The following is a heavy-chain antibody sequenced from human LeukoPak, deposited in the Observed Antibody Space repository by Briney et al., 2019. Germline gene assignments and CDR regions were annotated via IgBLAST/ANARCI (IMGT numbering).Heavy chain of an antibody. CDR3: ARGAPQLRFLEWLDFDP. CDR2: ISSSGSGGNT. V-gene: IGHV3-23*01. Sequence: GGSLRLSCVASGVTLSNYAMSWARQAPGKGLEWVSGISSSGSGGNTYYADSVKGRFTISRDSSRNTLFLHMNALRAEDTAIYYCARGAPQLRFLEWLDFDPWGQGTLVTVSS. D-gene: IGHD3-3*01. J-gene: IGHJ5*02. CDR1: GVTLSNYA.